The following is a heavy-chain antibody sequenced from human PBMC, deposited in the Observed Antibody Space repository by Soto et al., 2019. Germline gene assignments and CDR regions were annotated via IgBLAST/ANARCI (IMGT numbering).Heavy chain of an antibody. D-gene: IGHD3-10*01. CDR2: ISSDGSNK. CDR1: GFTFSSYG. CDR3: AKDRAHYYGSGSYYYYYYGMDV. V-gene: IGHV3-30*18. J-gene: IGHJ6*04. Sequence: QVQLVESGGGVVQPGRSLRLSCAASGFTFSSYGMHWVRQAPGKGLEWVAVISSDGSNKYYADSVKGRFTISRANSKNTLYLQMNILRAEDTAVYYCAKDRAHYYGSGSYYYYYYGMDVWGKGTTVTVSS.